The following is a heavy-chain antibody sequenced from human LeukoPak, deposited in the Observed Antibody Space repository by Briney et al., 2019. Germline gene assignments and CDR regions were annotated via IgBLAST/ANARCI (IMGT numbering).Heavy chain of an antibody. CDR1: GFTFSSYS. CDR2: ISSSRSYI. J-gene: IGHJ4*02. Sequence: GGSLRLSCAASGFTFSSYSMNWVRQAPGKGLEWVSSISSSRSYIYYADSVKGRFTISRDNSKNTLYLQMNSLRAEDTAVYYCAKVEVATNSVDYWGQGTLVTVSS. CDR3: AKVEVATNSVDY. D-gene: IGHD5-24*01. V-gene: IGHV3-21*04.